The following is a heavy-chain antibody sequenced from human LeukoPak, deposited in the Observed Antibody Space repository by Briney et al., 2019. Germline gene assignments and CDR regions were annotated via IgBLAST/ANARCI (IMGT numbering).Heavy chain of an antibody. J-gene: IGHJ4*02. CDR1: GGSISSGGYY. D-gene: IGHD2-8*02. CDR2: IYYSGST. V-gene: IGHV4-61*08. Sequence: SETLSLTCAVSGGSISSGGYYWSWIRQPPGKGLEWIGYIYYSGSTNYNPSLKSRVTISVDTSKNQFSLKLSSVTAADTAVYYCARHRTALRVGFDYWGQGTLVTVSS. CDR3: ARHRTALRVGFDY.